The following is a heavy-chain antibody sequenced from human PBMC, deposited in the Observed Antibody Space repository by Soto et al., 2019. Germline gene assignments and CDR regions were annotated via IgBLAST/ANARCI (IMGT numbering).Heavy chain of an antibody. CDR2: TSFDGSHE. V-gene: IGHV3-30*18. CDR3: AKSPSKARDYEVLAGYSGYFDS. CDR1: GFIFSDFG. D-gene: IGHD3-9*01. J-gene: IGHJ4*02. Sequence: VGSLRLSCAASGFIFSDFGMSWVRQAPGKGLEWVAVTSFDGSHEYYAASAKGRFTISRDNSKNMLLLQMDNVRAEDTAVYYCAKSPSKARDYEVLAGYSGYFDSWGLGTLVTVSS.